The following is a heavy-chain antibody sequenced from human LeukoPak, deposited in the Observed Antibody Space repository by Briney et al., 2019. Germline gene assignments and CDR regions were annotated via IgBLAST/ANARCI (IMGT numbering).Heavy chain of an antibody. V-gene: IGHV4-4*02. D-gene: IGHD3-10*01. Sequence: PSGTLSLTCAVSGGSISSSNWWSWVRQPPGKGLEWIGEIYHSGSTNYNPSLKSRVTISVDKSKNQFSLKLSSVTAADTAVYYCARDPVVRGPRVAFDIWGQGTMVTVSS. CDR1: GGSISSSNW. J-gene: IGHJ3*02. CDR2: IYHSGST. CDR3: ARDPVVRGPRVAFDI.